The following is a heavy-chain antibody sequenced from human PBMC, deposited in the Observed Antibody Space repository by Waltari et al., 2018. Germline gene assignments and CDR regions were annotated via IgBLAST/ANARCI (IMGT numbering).Heavy chain of an antibody. V-gene: IGHV1-46*01. CDR2: INPSGGSA. D-gene: IGHD1-26*01. CDR3: AKDSGRFSADF. Sequence: QVQLEQSGAEVKKPGASVKVSCKASGYSFINYYMHWVRQAPGQGLEWMGIINPSGGSATYAEKFQGRGTMTRETSTSTDYMELSDLRSEDTAVYFCAKDSGRFSADFWGQGTLVTVSS. J-gene: IGHJ4*02. CDR1: GYSFINYY.